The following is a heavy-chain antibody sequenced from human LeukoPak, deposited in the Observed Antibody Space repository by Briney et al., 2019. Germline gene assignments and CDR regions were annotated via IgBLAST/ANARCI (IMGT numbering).Heavy chain of an antibody. CDR3: ARDTYYDFWSGYYSGGLDY. CDR1: GFTFDDYA. J-gene: IGHJ4*02. CDR2: ISWNSGNI. V-gene: IGHV3-9*01. D-gene: IGHD3-3*01. Sequence: PGRSLRLSCAASGFTFDDYAMHWVRQAPGKGLEWVSGISWNSGNIDYADSVKGRFTISRDNAKNSLYLQMNSLRAEDTAVYYCARDTYYDFWSGYYSGGLDYWGQGTLVTVSS.